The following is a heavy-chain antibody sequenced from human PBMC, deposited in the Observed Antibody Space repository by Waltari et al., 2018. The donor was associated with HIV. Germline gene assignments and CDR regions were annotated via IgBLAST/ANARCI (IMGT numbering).Heavy chain of an antibody. D-gene: IGHD3-22*01. CDR1: GGSISTYY. J-gene: IGHJ5*02. Sequence: QVQLQESGPGLVKPSETLSLTCTVSGGSISTYYWNWIRQSPGKGLEWIGHIYNSGSTNYNPSLKSRVSISVDTSKNQFFLNLKSVTAADTAVYYCAKDASGTYFNWFDPWGQGILVTVSS. CDR3: AKDASGTYFNWFDP. CDR2: IYNSGST. V-gene: IGHV4-59*01.